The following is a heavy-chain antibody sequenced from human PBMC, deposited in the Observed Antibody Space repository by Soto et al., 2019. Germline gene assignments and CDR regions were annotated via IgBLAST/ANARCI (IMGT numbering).Heavy chain of an antibody. V-gene: IGHV3-15*01. D-gene: IGHD5-12*01. J-gene: IGHJ4*02. Sequence: GGSLRLSCAASGFTFSNAWMSWVRQAPGKGLEWVGRIKSKTDGGTTDYAAPVKGRFTISRDDSKNTLYLQMNSLKTEDTAVYYCTTDTGGYDPENAMYDYWGQGTLVTVSS. CDR2: IKSKTDGGTT. CDR3: TTDTGGYDPENAMYDY. CDR1: GFTFSNAW.